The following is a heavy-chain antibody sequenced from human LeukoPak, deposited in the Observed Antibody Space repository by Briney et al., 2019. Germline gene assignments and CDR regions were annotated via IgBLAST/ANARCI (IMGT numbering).Heavy chain of an antibody. Sequence: ASVKVSCKASGYTFTSHTIHWARQAPGQRLEWMGWINAGNDNTEYSQRFQGRVTITRDTSASTAYMELSSLRSEDTAVYYCARDRHYGSGNYNYFDYWGQGTLVTVSS. J-gene: IGHJ4*02. CDR2: INAGNDNT. CDR3: ARDRHYGSGNYNYFDY. CDR1: GYTFTSHT. V-gene: IGHV1-3*01. D-gene: IGHD3-10*01.